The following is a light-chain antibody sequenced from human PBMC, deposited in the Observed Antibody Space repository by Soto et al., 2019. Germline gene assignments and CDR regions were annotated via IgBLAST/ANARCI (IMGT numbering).Light chain of an antibody. J-gene: IGKJ5*01. CDR1: QSVSSSY. CDR2: GAS. Sequence: IVLTQSPGTLSLSQGERTTLSCRDSQSVSSSYLAWYQQKHGQAPRLXIYGASSRETGIPDRVSGRGSGTEFTLTISRLEPADFEVDDCQQYGSSTITFGPGTRLEIK. V-gene: IGKV3-20*01. CDR3: QQYGSSTIT.